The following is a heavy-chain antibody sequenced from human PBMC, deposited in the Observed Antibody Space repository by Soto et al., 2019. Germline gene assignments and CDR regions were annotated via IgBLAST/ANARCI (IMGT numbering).Heavy chain of an antibody. V-gene: IGHV4-39*07. J-gene: IGHJ3*02. CDR2: LFYSGGT. CDR1: GDSISTSNYY. D-gene: IGHD2-15*01. CDR3: ATRQSGGGYCSGGSCYSGAFDI. Sequence: PSETLSLTCSVSGDSISTSNYYWGWIRQPPGKGLEWIGHLFYSGGTYYNPSLKSRVTISVDTPKNQFSLKLSSVTAADTAVYYCATRQSGGGYCSGGSCYSGAFDIWGQGTMVTVSS.